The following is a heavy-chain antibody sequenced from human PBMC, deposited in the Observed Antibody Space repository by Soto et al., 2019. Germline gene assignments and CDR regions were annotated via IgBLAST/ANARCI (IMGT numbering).Heavy chain of an antibody. CDR1: GYTFTSYA. J-gene: IGHJ6*02. Sequence: QVQLVQSGAEVKKPGASVKVSRKASGYTFTSYAMHWVRQAPGQRLEWMGWINAGNGNTKYSQKFQGRVTITRDTSASTAYMELSSLRSEDTAVYYCATGQSSLGYYYYGMDVWGQGTTVTVSS. CDR3: ATGQSSLGYYYYGMDV. V-gene: IGHV1-3*01. D-gene: IGHD2-15*01. CDR2: INAGNGNT.